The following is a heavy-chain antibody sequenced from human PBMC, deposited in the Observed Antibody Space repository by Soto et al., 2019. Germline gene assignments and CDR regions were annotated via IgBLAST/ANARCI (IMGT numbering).Heavy chain of an antibody. CDR1: GYSFTSYW. CDR2: IDPSDSYT. CDR3: AREVENYGLAMDV. V-gene: IGHV5-10-1*01. J-gene: IGHJ6*02. Sequence: GESLKLSCQGSGYSFTSYWISWVRQMPGKGLEWMGRIDPSDSYTNYSPSFQGHVTISADKSISTAYLQWSSLKASDTAVYYCAREVENYGLAMDVWGQGTTVTVSS. D-gene: IGHD3-10*01.